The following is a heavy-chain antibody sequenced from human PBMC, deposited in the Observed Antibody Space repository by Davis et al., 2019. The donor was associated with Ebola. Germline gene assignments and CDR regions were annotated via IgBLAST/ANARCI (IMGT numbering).Heavy chain of an antibody. Sequence: PGGSLRLSCTDSVITFSSYAMTWVRQAPGKGLEWVSAISGSGGSTYYADSVKGRFTISRDNSKNTLYLQMNSLRAEDTAVYYCAKEGVHYYYGMDVWGKGTTVTVSS. CDR3: AKEGVHYYYGMDV. V-gene: IGHV3-23*01. D-gene: IGHD6-6*01. CDR2: ISGSGGST. CDR1: VITFSSYA. J-gene: IGHJ6*04.